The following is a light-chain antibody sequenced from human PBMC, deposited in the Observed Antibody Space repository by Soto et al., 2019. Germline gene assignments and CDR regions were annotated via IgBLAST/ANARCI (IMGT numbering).Light chain of an antibody. J-gene: IGKJ2*01. CDR3: MQGTHWPYT. V-gene: IGKV2-30*02. CDR1: QSLVHSDGNTY. Sequence: DVVMTQSPLSLPVTLGQPASISCRSSQSLVHSDGNTYFNWFQQRPAQSPRRLIYKVSDRDSGVPDRFSGSGSGTDFTLQISRVEAEDVAIYYCMQGTHWPYTFGQGTKLEIK. CDR2: KVS.